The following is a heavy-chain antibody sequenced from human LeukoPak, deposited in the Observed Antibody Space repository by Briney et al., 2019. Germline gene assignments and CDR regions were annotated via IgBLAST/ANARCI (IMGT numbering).Heavy chain of an antibody. D-gene: IGHD4-17*01. Sequence: SETLSLTCTVSGGSISSYYWGWIRQPPGKGLEWIGSIYYSGSTYYNPSLKSRVTISVDTSKNQFSLKLSSVTAADTAVYYCARAPELWYGDSRGYFDYWGQGTLVTVSS. CDR1: GGSISSYY. CDR2: IYYSGST. J-gene: IGHJ4*02. V-gene: IGHV4-39*07. CDR3: ARAPELWYGDSRGYFDY.